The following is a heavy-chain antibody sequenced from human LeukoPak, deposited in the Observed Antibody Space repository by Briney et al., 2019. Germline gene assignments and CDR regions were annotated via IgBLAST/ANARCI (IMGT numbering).Heavy chain of an antibody. Sequence: GGSLRLSCAASGFTFSKFDMHWVRQAPGKGLEWVAFIRYDGRHDGSGPYYADSVKGRFTISRDNSQNTLYLQMNGLREEDTAMYYCARDRAYDNADSDAFDIWGQGTMVTVSS. J-gene: IGHJ3*02. D-gene: IGHD3-3*01. CDR1: GFTFSKFD. V-gene: IGHV3-30*02. CDR2: IRYDGRHDGSGP. CDR3: ARDRAYDNADSDAFDI.